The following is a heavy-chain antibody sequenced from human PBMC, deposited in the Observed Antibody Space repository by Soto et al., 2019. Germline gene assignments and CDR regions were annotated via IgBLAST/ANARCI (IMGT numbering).Heavy chain of an antibody. Sequence: GGSLRLSCAASGFTFTSYGMHWVRQAPGQGLEWVAAIWYNGRNVYYADSVKGRFTISRDNAKNTVYLQMNSLRAEDTAVYYCARDLYDFWSGYYSGHDDWGQGTLVTVSS. D-gene: IGHD3-3*01. CDR3: ARDLYDFWSGYYSGHDD. J-gene: IGHJ4*02. CDR1: GFTFTSYG. V-gene: IGHV3-33*01. CDR2: IWYNGRNV.